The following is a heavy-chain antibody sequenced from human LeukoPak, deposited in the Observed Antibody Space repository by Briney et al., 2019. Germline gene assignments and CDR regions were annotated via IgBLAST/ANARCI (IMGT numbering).Heavy chain of an antibody. Sequence: SETLPLTCAVYGGSFSGYYWSWIRQPPGKGLEWIGEINHSGSTNYNPSLKSRVTISVDTSKNQFSLKLSSVTAADTAVYYCARERGYSYGTGFDYWGQGTLVTVSS. CDR3: ARERGYSYGTGFDY. J-gene: IGHJ4*02. D-gene: IGHD5-18*01. CDR2: INHSGST. V-gene: IGHV4-34*01. CDR1: GGSFSGYY.